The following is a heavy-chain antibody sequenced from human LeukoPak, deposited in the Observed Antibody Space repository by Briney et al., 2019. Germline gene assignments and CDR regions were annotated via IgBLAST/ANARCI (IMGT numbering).Heavy chain of an antibody. CDR3: ARGPPGLYCSGGSCYSGLWFDP. V-gene: IGHV1-18*01. J-gene: IGHJ5*02. D-gene: IGHD2-15*01. CDR1: GYTFTSYG. CDR2: ISAYNGNT. Sequence: ASVKVSCKASGYTFTSYGISWVRQAPGQGLEWMGWISAYNGNTNYAQKLQGRVTMTTDTSTSTAYMELRSLRSDDTAVYYCARGPPGLYCSGGSCYSGLWFDPWGQGTLVTVSS.